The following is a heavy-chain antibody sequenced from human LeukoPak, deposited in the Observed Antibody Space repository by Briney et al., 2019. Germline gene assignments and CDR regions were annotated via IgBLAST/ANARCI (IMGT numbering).Heavy chain of an antibody. CDR3: AKDLVTGTRGDY. D-gene: IGHD4-23*01. CDR2: ISGSGGST. CDR1: GFTFSDYY. Sequence: GGSLRLSCAASGFTFSDYYMSWIRQAPGKGLEWVSAISGSGGSTYYADSVKGRFTISRDNSKNTLYLQMNSLRAEDTAVYYCAKDLVTGTRGDYWGQGTLVTVSS. J-gene: IGHJ4*02. V-gene: IGHV3-23*01.